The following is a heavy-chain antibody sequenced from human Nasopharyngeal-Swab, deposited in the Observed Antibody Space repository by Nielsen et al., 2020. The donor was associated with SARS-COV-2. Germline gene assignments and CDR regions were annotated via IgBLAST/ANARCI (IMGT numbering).Heavy chain of an antibody. CDR3: AKGYSSGWWGGATADWFDP. J-gene: IGHJ5*02. Sequence: WIRQPPGKGLEWIGYIYYSGSTNYNPSLKSRVTISVDTSKNQFSLKLSSVTAADTAVYYCAKGYSSGWWGGATADWFDPWGQGTLVTGSS. D-gene: IGHD6-19*01. CDR2: IYYSGST. V-gene: IGHV4-61*06.